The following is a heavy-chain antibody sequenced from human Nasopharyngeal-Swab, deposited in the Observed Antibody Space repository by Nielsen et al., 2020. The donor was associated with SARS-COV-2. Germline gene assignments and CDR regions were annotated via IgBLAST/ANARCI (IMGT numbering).Heavy chain of an antibody. CDR2: INHSGRT. D-gene: IGHD6-19*01. V-gene: IGHV4-34*01. CDR1: GGSFSGYY. J-gene: IGHJ4*02. CDR3: ATTSARSLWQWQITGGYFDY. Sequence: SETLSLTCAVYGGSFSGYYWSWIRQLPGKGLEWIGEINHSGRTNYNPSLKSRVTISVDTSKNQFSLKLSSVTAADTAVYYCATTSARSLWQWQITGGYFDYWGQGTLVTVSS.